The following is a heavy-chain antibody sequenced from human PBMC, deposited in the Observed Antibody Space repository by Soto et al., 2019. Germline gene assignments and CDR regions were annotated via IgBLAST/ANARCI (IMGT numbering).Heavy chain of an antibody. Sequence: ASVKVSCKASGYTFTSYGISWVRQAPGQGLEWMGWISAYSGNTNYAQRLQGRVTMTTDTSTSTTYMELRSLRSDDTAVYYCARVRSDDYGDYTDAYWGQGTLVTSPQ. CDR2: ISAYSGNT. D-gene: IGHD4-17*01. CDR1: GYTFTSYG. CDR3: ARVRSDDYGDYTDAY. J-gene: IGHJ4*02. V-gene: IGHV1-18*01.